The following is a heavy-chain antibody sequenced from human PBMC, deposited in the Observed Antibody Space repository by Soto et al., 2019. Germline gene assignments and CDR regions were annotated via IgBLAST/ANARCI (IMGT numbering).Heavy chain of an antibody. CDR1: GGTFSSSA. V-gene: IGHV1-69*01. Sequence: QVQLVQSGAEVKKPGSSVKVSCKASGGTFSSSAISWVRQAPGQGLEWMGGIIPIFGTANYAQKFQGRVTSTEDESTSTAYVELSSLRSEETDVYYCARDQAYSSGVVNWFDPWGQGTLVTVSS. CDR2: IIPIFGTA. D-gene: IGHD6-19*01. CDR3: ARDQAYSSGVVNWFDP. J-gene: IGHJ5*02.